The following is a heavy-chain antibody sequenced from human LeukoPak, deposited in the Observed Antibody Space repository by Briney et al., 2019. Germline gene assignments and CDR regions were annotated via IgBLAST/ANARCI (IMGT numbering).Heavy chain of an antibody. D-gene: IGHD6-13*01. J-gene: IGHJ6*02. Sequence: ASVKVSCKASGYTFTGYYMHWVRQAPGQGLEWMGWINPNSGGTNYAQKFKGRVTMTRDTSISTAYMELSRLRSDDTAVYYCARSGKQLAKYYYYGMDVWGQGTTVTVSS. CDR1: GYTFTGYY. CDR2: INPNSGGT. V-gene: IGHV1-2*02. CDR3: ARSGKQLAKYYYYGMDV.